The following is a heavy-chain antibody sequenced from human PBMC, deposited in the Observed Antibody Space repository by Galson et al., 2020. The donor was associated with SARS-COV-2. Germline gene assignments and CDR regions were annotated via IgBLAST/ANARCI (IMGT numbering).Heavy chain of an antibody. CDR2: IKRKVDGETT. J-gene: IGHJ4*02. Sequence: GSLRLSCVVSGFSFSDTWMNWVRQAPGRGLEWVGRIKRKVDGETTDYAAPVKGRFTVSRDDSKSTLYLQMKSLKTEDSGVYYCTTEDAFDYWGQGTLVTVSS. CDR3: TTEDAFDY. V-gene: IGHV3-15*01. CDR1: GFSFSDTW.